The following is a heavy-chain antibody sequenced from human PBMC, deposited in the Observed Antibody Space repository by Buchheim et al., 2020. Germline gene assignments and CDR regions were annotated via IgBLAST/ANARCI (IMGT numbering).Heavy chain of an antibody. CDR1: GGSFSGYY. CDR3: ATLPPPYYYYGMDV. J-gene: IGHJ6*02. CDR2: INHSGST. Sequence: QVQLQQWGAGLLKPSETLSLTCAVYGGSFSGYYWSWIRQPPGKGLEWIGEINHSGSTNYNPSLKSRVTISVDTSKNQFSLNLSAVTAADTAVYYCATLPPPYYYYGMDVWGQGTT. V-gene: IGHV4-34*01.